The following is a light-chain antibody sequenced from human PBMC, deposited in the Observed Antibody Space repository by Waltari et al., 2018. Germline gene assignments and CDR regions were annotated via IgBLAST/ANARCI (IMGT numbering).Light chain of an antibody. V-gene: IGKV1-39*01. J-gene: IGKJ2*01. CDR3: QQSS. CDR2: AAS. Sequence: DIQMTQSPSSLSASVGDRVTITCRASQSISSYLNWYQQKQGKAPKLLIYAASSLQSGVPSRFSGSGSGTDFTLTISSLQPEDFATYYCQQSSFGQGTKLEIK. CDR1: QSISSY.